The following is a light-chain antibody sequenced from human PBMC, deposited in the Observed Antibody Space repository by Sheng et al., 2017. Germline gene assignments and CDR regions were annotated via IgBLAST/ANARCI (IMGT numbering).Light chain of an antibody. CDR1: QSVSTY. CDR2: GAS. J-gene: IGKJ1*01. V-gene: IGKV3-15*01. Sequence: EIVMTQSPGTLSVSPGERATLSCRASQSVSTYLAWYQQKPGQAPRLLIYGASARATGIPARFSGSGSGTEFTLTISSLEPEDFAVYYCQQRRNWEWTFGQGTKVEIK. CDR3: QQRRNWEWT.